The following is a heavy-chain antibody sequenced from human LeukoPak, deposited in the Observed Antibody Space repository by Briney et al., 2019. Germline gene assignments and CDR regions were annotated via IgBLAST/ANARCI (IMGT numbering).Heavy chain of an antibody. CDR3: ARVSRGDYGPRIAY. CDR2: INHSGST. Sequence: SETLSFTCAVYGGSFSGYYWSWIRQPPGKGLEWIGEINHSGSTNYNPSLKSRVTISVDTSKNQFSLKLSSVTAADTAVYYCARVSRGDYGPRIAYWGQGTLVTVSS. V-gene: IGHV4-34*01. CDR1: GGSFSGYY. J-gene: IGHJ4*02. D-gene: IGHD4-17*01.